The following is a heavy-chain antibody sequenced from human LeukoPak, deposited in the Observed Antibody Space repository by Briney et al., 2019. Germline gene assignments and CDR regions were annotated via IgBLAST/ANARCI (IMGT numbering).Heavy chain of an antibody. V-gene: IGHV5-51*01. Sequence: GESLKISCKGSGYSFTSYWIGWVRQMPGKGLEWMGIIYPGDSDTRYSPSSQGQVTISADKSISTAYLQWSSLKASDTAMYYCARPIVATSYSYGWGAFDIWGQGTMVTVSS. J-gene: IGHJ3*02. CDR3: ARPIVATSYSYGWGAFDI. D-gene: IGHD5-18*01. CDR1: GYSFTSYW. CDR2: IYPGDSDT.